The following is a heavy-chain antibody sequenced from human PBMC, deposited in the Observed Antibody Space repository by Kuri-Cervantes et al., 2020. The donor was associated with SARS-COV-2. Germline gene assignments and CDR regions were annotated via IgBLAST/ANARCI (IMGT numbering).Heavy chain of an antibody. CDR2: ISYDGSNK. Sequence: LSLTCAASRFNFDDCAIQWVRQAPGKGLEWVAVISYDGSNKYYADSVKGRFTISRDNSKNTLYLQMNSLRAEDTAVYYCARDKLGGYSYYFDYWGQGTLVTVSS. D-gene: IGHD2-21*01. CDR1: RFNFDDCA. CDR3: ARDKLGGYSYYFDY. J-gene: IGHJ4*02. V-gene: IGHV3-30-3*01.